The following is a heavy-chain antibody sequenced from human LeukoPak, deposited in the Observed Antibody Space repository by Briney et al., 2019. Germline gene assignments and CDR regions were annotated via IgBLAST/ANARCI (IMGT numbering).Heavy chain of an antibody. D-gene: IGHD2-21*01. V-gene: IGHV3-23*01. Sequence: GGSLRLSCAASGFIFSSHGMNWVRQAPGKGLEWVSGISPSGDITYYADSVKGRFTISRDNSKNTLYLQMNSLRAEDTAVYYCARESKGERYFDYWGQGTLVTVSS. J-gene: IGHJ4*02. CDR2: ISPSGDIT. CDR3: ARESKGERYFDY. CDR1: GFIFSSHG.